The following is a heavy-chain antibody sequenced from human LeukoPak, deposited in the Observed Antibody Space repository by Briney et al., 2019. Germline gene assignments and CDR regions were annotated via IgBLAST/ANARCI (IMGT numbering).Heavy chain of an antibody. J-gene: IGHJ5*02. D-gene: IGHD3-10*01. Sequence: SETLSLTCTVSGGSISSSSYYWGWIRQPPGKGLEWIGSIYYSGSTYYNPSLKSRVTISVDTSKNQFSLKLSSVTAADTAVYYCARHDPVSSVLLWFGELQNWFDPWGQGTLVTVSS. CDR3: ARHDPVSSVLLWFGELQNWFDP. V-gene: IGHV4-39*01. CDR2: IYYSGST. CDR1: GGSISSSSYY.